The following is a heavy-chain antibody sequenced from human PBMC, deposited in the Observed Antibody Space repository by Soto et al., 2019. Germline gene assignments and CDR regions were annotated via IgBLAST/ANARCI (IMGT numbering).Heavy chain of an antibody. CDR1: GYVFSGYG. V-gene: IGHV1-18*01. Sequence: ASVKVSCKASGYVFSGYGINWVRQVPGQGLEWMGWISAYNGNKKYAQKFQDRVTMTTDXXXXXXXXXXRSLRSDDTAVYYCARDLDGSGSYFTDFWGQGSLVTVSS. CDR3: ARDLDGSGSYFTDF. D-gene: IGHD3-10*01. J-gene: IGHJ4*02. CDR2: ISAYNGNK.